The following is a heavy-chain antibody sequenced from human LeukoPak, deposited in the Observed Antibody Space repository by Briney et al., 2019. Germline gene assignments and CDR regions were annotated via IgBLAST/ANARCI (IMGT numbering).Heavy chain of an antibody. CDR1: GFTFSSYA. J-gene: IGHJ4*02. V-gene: IGHV3-23*01. CDR2: IGGSGDNK. CDR3: AALVLRYMEHFDF. D-gene: IGHD3-3*01. Sequence: GGSLRLSCAASGFTFSSYAMSCVRQAPGKGLEWVSAIGGSGDNKYYADSVKGRFTISRDNAKNTLYLQLNSLRAEDTAVYYYAALVLRYMEHFDFWGQGNLVTVSS.